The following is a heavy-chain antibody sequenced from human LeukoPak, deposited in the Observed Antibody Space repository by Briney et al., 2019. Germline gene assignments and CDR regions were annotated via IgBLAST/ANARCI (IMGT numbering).Heavy chain of an antibody. CDR1: GFTFTRYW. V-gene: IGHV3-7*01. J-gene: IGHJ4*02. Sequence: GGSLTLSCGALGFTFTRYWVNSVRQATGQGLEWVANIKPDGHSNYVGSVKGRFTISRDNAKNSLFLQMNSLRAEDTAVYYCAREDGTFDYWGQGALVTVSS. D-gene: IGHD1-1*01. CDR2: IKPDGHS. CDR3: AREDGTFDY.